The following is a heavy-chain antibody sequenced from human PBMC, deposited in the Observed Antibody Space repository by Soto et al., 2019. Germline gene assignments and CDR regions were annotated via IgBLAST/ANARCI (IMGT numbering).Heavy chain of an antibody. D-gene: IGHD1-26*01. J-gene: IGHJ4*02. Sequence: ASVKVSCKASGYTFINYNILWVRQAPGQGLEWMGWISTSNADTNYAQNFQGRVTMTTDTSTSTAYVELRSLRYDDTAVYYCARDITGATGDYWGQGTLVTVSS. V-gene: IGHV1-18*01. CDR3: ARDITGATGDY. CDR2: ISTSNADT. CDR1: GYTFINYN.